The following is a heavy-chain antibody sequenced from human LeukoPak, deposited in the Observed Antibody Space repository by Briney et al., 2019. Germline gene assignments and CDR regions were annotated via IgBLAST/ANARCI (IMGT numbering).Heavy chain of an antibody. CDR3: ARSPRGYSFYFDY. Sequence: GGSLRLSCAASGFTFSSYSMNWVRQAPGKGLEWVSSISSSSPYIYYADSVKGRFTISRDNAKNSLYLQMNSLRAEDTAVYYCARSPRGYSFYFDYWGQGTLVTVSS. J-gene: IGHJ4*02. CDR1: GFTFSSYS. CDR2: ISSSSPYI. D-gene: IGHD3-22*01. V-gene: IGHV3-21*01.